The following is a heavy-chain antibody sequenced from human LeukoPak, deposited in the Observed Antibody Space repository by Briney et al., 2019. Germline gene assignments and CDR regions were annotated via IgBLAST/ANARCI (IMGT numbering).Heavy chain of an antibody. CDR3: AKCSLSGNSAPVDY. Sequence: GGSLRLSCAASGFTFSSYAMTWVRQAPGKGLEWVSVISGGAGVTFYADSVKGRFTISRDDSKNTLYLQMDSLRAEDTAVYYCAKCSLSGNSAPVDYWGQGTLVTISS. D-gene: IGHD1-26*01. CDR1: GFTFSSYA. CDR2: ISGGAGVT. J-gene: IGHJ4*02. V-gene: IGHV3-23*01.